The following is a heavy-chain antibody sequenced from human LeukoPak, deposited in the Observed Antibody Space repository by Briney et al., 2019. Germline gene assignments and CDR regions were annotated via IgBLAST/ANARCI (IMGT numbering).Heavy chain of an antibody. V-gene: IGHV4-39*01. CDR3: ARQIYGYVGDNWFDP. D-gene: IGHD3-16*01. J-gene: IGHJ5*02. CDR1: GGSISSSSYY. Sequence: PSETPSLTCTVSGGSISSSSYYWGWIRQPPGKGLEWIGSIYYSGSTYYNPSLKSRVTISVDTSKNQFSLKLSSVTAADTAVYYCARQIYGYVGDNWFDPWGQGTLVTVSS. CDR2: IYYSGST.